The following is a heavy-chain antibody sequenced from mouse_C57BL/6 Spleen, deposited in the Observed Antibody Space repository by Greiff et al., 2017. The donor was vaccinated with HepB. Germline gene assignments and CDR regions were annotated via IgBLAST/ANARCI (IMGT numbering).Heavy chain of an antibody. V-gene: IGHV1-15*01. D-gene: IGHD1-1*01. CDR2: IDPETGGT. Sequence: VQLQQSGAELVRPGASVTLSCKASGYTFTDYEMHWVKQTPVHGLEWIGAIDPETGGTAYNQKFKGKAILTADKSSSTAYMELRSLTSEDSAVYYCTRIYGSSFDYWGQGTTLTVSS. CDR1: GYTFTDYE. J-gene: IGHJ2*01. CDR3: TRIYGSSFDY.